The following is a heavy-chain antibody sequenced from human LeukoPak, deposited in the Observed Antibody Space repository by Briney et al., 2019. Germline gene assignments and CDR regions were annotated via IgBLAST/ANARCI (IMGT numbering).Heavy chain of an antibody. J-gene: IGHJ4*02. CDR1: GFTFSDYY. Sequence: GGSLGLSCAASGFTFSDYYMSWIRQAPGKGLEWVSYISSSGSTIYYADSVKGRFTISRDNAKNSLYLQMNNLRAEDTAVYYCARGDSYYYDSSGYYLDYWGQGTLVTVSS. D-gene: IGHD3-22*01. CDR3: ARGDSYYYDSSGYYLDY. V-gene: IGHV3-11*01. CDR2: ISSSGSTI.